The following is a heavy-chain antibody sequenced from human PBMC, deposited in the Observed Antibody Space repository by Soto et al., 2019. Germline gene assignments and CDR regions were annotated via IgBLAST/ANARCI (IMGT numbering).Heavy chain of an antibody. V-gene: IGHV3-43*01. J-gene: IGHJ6*02. CDR3: AKDYRESLHLYYYYGMDV. Sequence: PGGSLRLSCAASGFTFDDYTMHWVRQAPGKGLGWVSLISWDGGSTYYADSVKGRFTISRDNSKNSLYLQMNSLRTEDTALYYCAKDYRESLHLYYYYGMDVWGQGTTVTVSS. CDR2: ISWDGGST. D-gene: IGHD3-10*01. CDR1: GFTFDDYT.